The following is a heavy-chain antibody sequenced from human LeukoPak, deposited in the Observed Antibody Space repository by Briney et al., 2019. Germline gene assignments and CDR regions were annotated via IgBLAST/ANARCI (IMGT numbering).Heavy chain of an antibody. D-gene: IGHD5-12*01. CDR3: ARGAYSGYDLDY. CDR1: GGSISSYY. Sequence: SETLSLTCTVSGGSISSYYWTWIRQPPGKGLECIGYIYSNGSTNYNPSLKSRVTISVDMSKDQFSVKLSSVTAADTAVYYCARGAYSGYDLDYWGQGTLVTVSS. CDR2: IYSNGST. J-gene: IGHJ4*02. V-gene: IGHV4-59*01.